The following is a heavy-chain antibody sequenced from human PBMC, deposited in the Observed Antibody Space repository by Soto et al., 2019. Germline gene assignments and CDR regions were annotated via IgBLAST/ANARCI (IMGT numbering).Heavy chain of an antibody. Sequence: GGSLRLSCAASGFTFSAYWMNWVRQAPGKGLEWVANINQDGSETSYVDSVKGRFTISRDNAKSSLYLQMNSLRAEDTAIYYCAIYCGSPRGFISLSDPWGPGTLVTVS. CDR2: INQDGSET. CDR1: GFTFSAYW. J-gene: IGHJ5*02. D-gene: IGHD2-2*01. CDR3: AIYCGSPRGFISLSDP. V-gene: IGHV3-7*01.